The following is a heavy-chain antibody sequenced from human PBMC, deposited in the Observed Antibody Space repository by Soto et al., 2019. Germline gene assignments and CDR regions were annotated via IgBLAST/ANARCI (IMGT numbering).Heavy chain of an antibody. D-gene: IGHD1-1*01. V-gene: IGHV1-69*12. CDR1: GGTFSSYA. J-gene: IGHJ4*02. CDR3: VRGVWIPGSAAN. CDR2: VGPIVDTS. Sequence: QVQLVQSGAEVRQPASSVKVSCKTSGGTFSSYAISWVRQAPGQGLEWMGGVGPIVDTSTYAQKFQGRVTITADESTRTVYMERSTLRPEARPAYYCVRGVWIPGSAANWGEGTLVTVSS.